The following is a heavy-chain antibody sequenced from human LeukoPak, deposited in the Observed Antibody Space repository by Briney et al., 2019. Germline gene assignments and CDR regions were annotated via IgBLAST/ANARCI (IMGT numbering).Heavy chain of an antibody. CDR3: ARGFLGAASDTNFDY. V-gene: IGHV3-69-1*01. CDR1: GYTFTGYY. D-gene: IGHD6-13*01. Sequence: SCKASGYTFTGYYMHWVRQAPGKGLEWVSYITSSSTIYYADSVKGRFTISRDNAKDSLYLQMNSLRAEDTAVYYCARGFLGAASDTNFDYWGQGTLVTVSS. J-gene: IGHJ4*02. CDR2: ITSSSTI.